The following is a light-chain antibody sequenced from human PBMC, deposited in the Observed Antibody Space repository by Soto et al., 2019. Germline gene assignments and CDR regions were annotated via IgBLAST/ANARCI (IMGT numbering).Light chain of an antibody. CDR2: DVN. Sequence: QSALTQPASGSGSPGQTVTISCTGASSDVGAYEHVSWYQQHPGRAPKLILYDVNNRPSGVSNHFSGSKSGNTASLVISGLQANDEADYYCSSYSTTPTLVFGPGTKVTV. CDR3: SSYSTTPTLV. J-gene: IGLJ1*01. V-gene: IGLV2-14*03. CDR1: SSDVGAYEH.